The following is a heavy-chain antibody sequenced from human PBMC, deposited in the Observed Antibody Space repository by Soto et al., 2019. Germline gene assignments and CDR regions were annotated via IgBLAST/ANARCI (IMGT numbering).Heavy chain of an antibody. CDR1: GGSISSGGYS. Sequence: QLQLQESGSGLVKPSQTLSLTCAVSGGSISSGGYSWSWIRQPPGKGLEWIGYIYHSGSTYYNPFLNGRVTIPVDRSKNQFSRKLSSVTAADTAVYYCARGGVFRAAGRNWFAPWGQGTLVTVSS. CDR2: IYHSGST. D-gene: IGHD6-13*01. V-gene: IGHV4-30-2*01. J-gene: IGHJ5*02. CDR3: ARGGVFRAAGRNWFAP.